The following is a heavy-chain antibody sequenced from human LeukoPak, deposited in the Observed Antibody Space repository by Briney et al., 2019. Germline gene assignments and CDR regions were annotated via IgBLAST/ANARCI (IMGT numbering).Heavy chain of an antibody. J-gene: IGHJ4*02. V-gene: IGHV1-69*05. CDR3: ARAGYDSSGYYYKYYFDY. Sequence: SVKVSCKASGCTFSSYAISWVRQAPGQGLEWMGGIIPIFGTANYAQKFQGRVTITTDESTSTAYMELSSLRSEDTAVYYCARAGYDSSGYYYKYYFDYWGQGTLVTVSS. D-gene: IGHD3-22*01. CDR1: GCTFSSYA. CDR2: IIPIFGTA.